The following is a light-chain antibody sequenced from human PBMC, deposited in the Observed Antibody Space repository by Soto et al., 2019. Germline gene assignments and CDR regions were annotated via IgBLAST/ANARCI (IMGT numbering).Light chain of an antibody. Sequence: EIVLTQSPGTLSLSPGERATLSCRASQSVSSSYLAWYQQKPGQAPRLLIYGASSRATGIPDRFSGSGSGTDFTLTINSLEPEDFAVYYCQQYGNSRTFGQGTKVDIK. V-gene: IGKV3-20*01. CDR1: QSVSSSY. CDR2: GAS. CDR3: QQYGNSRT. J-gene: IGKJ1*01.